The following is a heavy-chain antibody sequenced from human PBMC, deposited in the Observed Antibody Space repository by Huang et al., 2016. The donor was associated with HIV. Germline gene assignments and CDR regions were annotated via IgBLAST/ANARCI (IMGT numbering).Heavy chain of an antibody. J-gene: IGHJ4*02. Sequence: QLQLQESGPGLVRPSETLSLICTVSGGSITEGNYYWGWIRQPPGKGLEGIGSIYYSGDTDYNPSLKSRVTMSVETSKNRFSLDIRSVAVADTAIYYCARHFGSWSGYFDSWGQGTLVPVSS. CDR3: ARHFGSWSGYFDS. D-gene: IGHD3-10*01. CDR1: GGSITEGNYY. CDR2: IYYSGDT. V-gene: IGHV4-39*01.